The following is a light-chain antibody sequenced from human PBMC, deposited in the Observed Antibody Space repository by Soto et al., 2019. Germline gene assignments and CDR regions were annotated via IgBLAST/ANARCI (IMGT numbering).Light chain of an antibody. V-gene: IGKV3-20*01. CDR2: GAS. J-gene: IGKJ1*01. CDR1: QSVSSSY. Sequence: EIVLTQSPGTLSLSPGERATLSCRASQSVSSSYLAWYQQKPGQAPRLLISGASSRATGIPDRFSGSGSGTDFTLTISRLGPEDFAVYFCQHYGSSLWTFGQGTKVDIK. CDR3: QHYGSSLWT.